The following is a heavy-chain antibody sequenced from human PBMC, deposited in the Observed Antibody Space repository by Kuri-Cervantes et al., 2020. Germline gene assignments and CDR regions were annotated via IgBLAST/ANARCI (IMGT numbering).Heavy chain of an antibody. J-gene: IGHJ4*02. CDR1: GFTFSNAW. Sequence: GSLRLSCAASGFTFSNAWMSWVRQAPGKGLEWVGEINHLGSTNYNPSLKSRVTISVDTSKNQFSLKLNSVTAADTAVYYCARGRPKRSYSSGWYVGYWGRGTLVTVSS. V-gene: IGHV4-34*01. CDR3: ARGRPKRSYSSGWYVGY. CDR2: INHLGST. D-gene: IGHD6-19*01.